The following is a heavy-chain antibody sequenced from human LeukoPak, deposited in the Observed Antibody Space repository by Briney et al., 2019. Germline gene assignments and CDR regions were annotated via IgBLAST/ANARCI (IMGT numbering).Heavy chain of an antibody. V-gene: IGHV4-61*09. D-gene: IGHD3-3*01. CDR1: GGSISGGSYY. CDR3: AGLRITIFGVPDY. CDR2: IHTSGRT. J-gene: IGHJ4*02. Sequence: SETLSLTCTVSGGSISGGSYYWNWIRQPAGKGLEWIGHIHTSGRTSYKSSLTSRVTISIDTSNNAFSLRLSSVTAADTAVYYCAGLRITIFGVPDYWGQGTLVTVSS.